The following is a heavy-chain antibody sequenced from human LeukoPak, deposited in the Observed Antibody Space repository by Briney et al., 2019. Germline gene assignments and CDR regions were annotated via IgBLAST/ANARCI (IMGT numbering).Heavy chain of an antibody. CDR2: VSGSGGST. J-gene: IGHJ4*02. CDR3: AKLRNDFWSGYYVNY. Sequence: PGGSLRLSCAASGFTFSSYAMSWVRQAPGKGLEWVSTVSGSGGSTYYADSVKGRFIISRDNSKNTLYLQMNSLRAEDTAVYYCAKLRNDFWSGYYVNYWGQGTLVTVSS. CDR1: GFTFSSYA. D-gene: IGHD3-3*01. V-gene: IGHV3-23*01.